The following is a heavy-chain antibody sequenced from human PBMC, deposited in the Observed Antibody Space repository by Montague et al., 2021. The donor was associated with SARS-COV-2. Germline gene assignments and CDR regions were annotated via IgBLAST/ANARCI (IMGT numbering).Heavy chain of an antibody. CDR3: TRDYRSIVGDGLDI. CDR1: GFTFSNYD. Sequence: SLRLFCAASGFTFSNYDMNWVRQAPGKGPEWISYISTSAYTTSYAGSVQGRFTISRDNGKNSLYLQMNSLRVEDTAVYYCTRDYRSIVGDGLDIWGQGTKVTVSS. CDR2: ISTSAYTT. D-gene: IGHD3-16*02. V-gene: IGHV3-48*03. J-gene: IGHJ3*02.